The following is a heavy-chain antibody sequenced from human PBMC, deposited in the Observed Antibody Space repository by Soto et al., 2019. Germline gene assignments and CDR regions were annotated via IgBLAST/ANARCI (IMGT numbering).Heavy chain of an antibody. J-gene: IGHJ4*01. Sequence: GGSLRLSCAGSGFPFSSACISWVRHVPGKGLEWVGRIKSRALGGTTDFAAPVRGRFAITRDDSRNVAYMQMNSLHTEDTAVYYCTTDSYSSMVVVRFDYWGHGSLVTVSS. CDR3: TTDSYSSMVVVRFDY. CDR2: IKSRALGGTT. D-gene: IGHD2-15*01. V-gene: IGHV3-15*05. CDR1: GFPFSSAC.